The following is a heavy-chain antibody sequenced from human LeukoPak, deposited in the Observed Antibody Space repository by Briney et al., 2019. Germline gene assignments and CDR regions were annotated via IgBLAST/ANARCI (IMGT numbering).Heavy chain of an antibody. V-gene: IGHV3-21*01. CDR3: AREFTSGWIDF. CDR1: GFTVSYFG. J-gene: IGHJ4*02. D-gene: IGHD6-19*01. CDR2: ISSSGTYI. Sequence: GGSLRLSCVASGFTVSYFGMNWVRQAPGEGLEWVSSISSSGTYIYSTDSVKGRFTISRDNAKNSLYLLMNSLRAEDTAVYYCAREFTSGWIDFWGQGTLVTVSS.